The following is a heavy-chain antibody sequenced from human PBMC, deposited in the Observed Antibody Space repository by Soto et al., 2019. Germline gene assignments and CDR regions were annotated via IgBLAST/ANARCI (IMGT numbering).Heavy chain of an antibody. Sequence: QITLRESGPTLVQPTQTLTLTCTLSGVSLTTSGVGVGWIRQPPGKALEWLALIYWDDDKRFSPSLKSRLAITNDTYKNQVVMTMTDMAPVDTAIYYCAHRQRTVVVGAPFDLWGQGSQVTVSS. D-gene: IGHD2-15*01. CDR1: GVSLTTSGVG. CDR2: IYWDDDK. J-gene: IGHJ4*02. V-gene: IGHV2-5*02. CDR3: AHRQRTVVVGAPFDL.